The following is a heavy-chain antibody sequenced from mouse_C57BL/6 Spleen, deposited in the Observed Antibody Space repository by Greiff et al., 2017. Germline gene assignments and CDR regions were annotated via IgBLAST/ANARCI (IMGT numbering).Heavy chain of an antibody. CDR3: ARELRLTYDYAMDY. V-gene: IGHV1-82*01. D-gene: IGHD3-2*02. Sequence: VKLMESGPELVKPGASVKISCKASGYAFSSSWMNWVKQRPGTGLEWIGRIYPGDGDTTYNGKFTGKAPLTADKSSSTAYMQLSSLTSEDSAVYFGARELRLTYDYAMDYWGQGTSVTGSS. CDR1: GYAFSSSW. J-gene: IGHJ4*01. CDR2: IYPGDGDT.